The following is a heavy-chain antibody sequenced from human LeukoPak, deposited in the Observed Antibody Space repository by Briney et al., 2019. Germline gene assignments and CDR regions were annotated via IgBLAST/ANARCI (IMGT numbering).Heavy chain of an antibody. CDR1: GYTFTSYG. D-gene: IGHD5-18*01. J-gene: IGHJ3*02. V-gene: IGHV1-18*01. CDR2: ISAYNGNT. CDR3: ARATWIHRLDAFDI. Sequence: ASVKVSCKASGYTFTSYGISWVRQAPGQGLEWMGWISAYNGNTNYAQKLQGRVTMTTNTSTSTAYMELRSLRSDDTAVYYCARATWIHRLDAFDIWGQGTMVTVSS.